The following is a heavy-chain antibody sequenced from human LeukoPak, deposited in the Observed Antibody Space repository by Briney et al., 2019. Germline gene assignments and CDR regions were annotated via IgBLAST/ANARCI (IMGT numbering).Heavy chain of an antibody. J-gene: IGHJ5*02. CDR1: GFSLRSYW. Sequence: PGGSLRLSCAASGFSLRSYWMHWVRQAPGEGLVWVSRINPDGRSTVYADSVKGRFAISRDNAKNTLFLQMNSLRAEDTAVYYCSRPDNGGDLWGQGTLVTVSS. V-gene: IGHV3-74*01. CDR2: INPDGRST. CDR3: SRPDNGGDL. D-gene: IGHD4/OR15-4a*01.